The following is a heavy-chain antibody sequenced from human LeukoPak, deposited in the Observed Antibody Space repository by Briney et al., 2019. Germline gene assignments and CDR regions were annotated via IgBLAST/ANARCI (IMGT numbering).Heavy chain of an antibody. J-gene: IGHJ4*02. Sequence: PGGSLRLSCAASGFTFSSYGMHWVRQAPGKGLEWVAVIWYDGSNKYYADSVKGRFTISRDNSKNTLYLQMNSLRAEDTAVYYCAKGTAKDYYDSSGYYYPFDYWGQGTLVTVSS. V-gene: IGHV3-33*06. CDR3: AKGTAKDYYDSSGYYYPFDY. CDR2: IWYDGSNK. CDR1: GFTFSSYG. D-gene: IGHD3-22*01.